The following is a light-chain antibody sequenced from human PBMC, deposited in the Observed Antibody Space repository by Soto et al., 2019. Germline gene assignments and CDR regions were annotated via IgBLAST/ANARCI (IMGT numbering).Light chain of an antibody. Sequence: EKVMTQSPANLSVSPGERATLSCRASQSVGSDLAWYQQKPGQPPRLLIYAASTRATDIPDRFSGSGSGTEFTLTISSLQSEDFAVYYCHQYYSWPLTFGGGTKVEI. V-gene: IGKV3-15*01. J-gene: IGKJ4*01. CDR1: QSVGSD. CDR3: HQYYSWPLT. CDR2: AAS.